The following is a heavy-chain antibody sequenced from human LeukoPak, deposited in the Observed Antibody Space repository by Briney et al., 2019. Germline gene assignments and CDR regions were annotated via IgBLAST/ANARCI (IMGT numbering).Heavy chain of an antibody. V-gene: IGHV3-30*02. Sequence: GGSLRLSCAASGFTFSSYGMHWVRQAPGKGLEWVAFIRYDGSNKYYADSVKGRFTISRDNAKNSLYLQMNSLRAEDTAVYYCARDLTYGGSSRPGYWGQGTLVTVSS. J-gene: IGHJ4*02. CDR3: ARDLTYGGSSRPGY. D-gene: IGHD6-6*01. CDR1: GFTFSSYG. CDR2: IRYDGSNK.